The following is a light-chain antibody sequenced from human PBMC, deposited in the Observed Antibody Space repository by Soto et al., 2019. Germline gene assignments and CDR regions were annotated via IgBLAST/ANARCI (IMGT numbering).Light chain of an antibody. J-gene: IGLJ1*01. CDR1: NIGSKA. CDR2: SDS. CDR3: QVWDSATDADV. V-gene: IGLV3-12*02. Sequence: SSELTQPYSVSVATAQMARITRGGRNIGSKAVQWYQQKPGKDPVLVIYSDSNRPSGIPERFSGSDPGNTATLTVSGIGAGDEADYYWQVWDSATDADVFGTGTKVTVL.